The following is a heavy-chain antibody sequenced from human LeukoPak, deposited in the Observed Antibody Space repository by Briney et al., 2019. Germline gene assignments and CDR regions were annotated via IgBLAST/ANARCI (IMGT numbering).Heavy chain of an antibody. CDR2: ISGNGGST. J-gene: IGHJ4*02. CDR3: AKGPSSAAGINC. D-gene: IGHD6-13*01. Sequence: GGSLRLSCAASGFIFNNYAMSWVRQAPGKGLEWVSAISGNGGSTYYADSVKGRFTISRDNSENTLFLQMNSLRAEDTAIYYCAKGPSSAAGINCWGQGTLVTVSS. V-gene: IGHV3-23*01. CDR1: GFIFNNYA.